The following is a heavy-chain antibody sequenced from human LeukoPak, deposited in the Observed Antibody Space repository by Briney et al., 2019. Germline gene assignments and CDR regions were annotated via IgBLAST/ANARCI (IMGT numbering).Heavy chain of an antibody. Sequence: GGSLRLSCAASGFAFSSYAMHWVRQAPGKGLEWVAVISYDGSNKYYADSVKGRFTISRDNSKNTLYLQMNSLRAEDTAVYYCAREFPEYSRYYYYYGMDVWGQGTTVTVSS. D-gene: IGHD6-6*01. CDR1: GFAFSSYA. CDR2: ISYDGSNK. CDR3: AREFPEYSRYYYYYGMDV. V-gene: IGHV3-30-3*01. J-gene: IGHJ6*02.